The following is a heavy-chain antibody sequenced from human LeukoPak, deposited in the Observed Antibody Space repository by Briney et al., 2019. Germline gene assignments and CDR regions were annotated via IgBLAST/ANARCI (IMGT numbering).Heavy chain of an antibody. CDR3: ARHSIAAAGTVYPRD. CDR1: GYSFTSYW. D-gene: IGHD6-13*01. V-gene: IGHV5-51*01. CDR2: IYPGDSDT. J-gene: IGHJ4*02. Sequence: GESLKISCKGSGYSFTSYWIGWVRQMPGKGLEWMGIIYPGDSDTRYSPSFQGQVTISADKSISTAYLQWSSLKASDTAMYYCARHSIAAAGTVYPRDWGQGTLVTVSS.